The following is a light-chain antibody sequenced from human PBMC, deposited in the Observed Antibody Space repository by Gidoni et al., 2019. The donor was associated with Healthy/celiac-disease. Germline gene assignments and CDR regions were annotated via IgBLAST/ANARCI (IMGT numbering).Light chain of an antibody. V-gene: IGKV1-33*01. J-gene: IGKJ5*01. Sequence: DIQMTQSPSSLSASVGDRVTITCQASQDLSNYLNWYQQKPGKAPKLLIYDASNLETGVPSRFSGSGSGTDFTFTISSLQPEDIATYYCQQYDNLPITFGQXTRLEIK. CDR1: QDLSNY. CDR2: DAS. CDR3: QQYDNLPIT.